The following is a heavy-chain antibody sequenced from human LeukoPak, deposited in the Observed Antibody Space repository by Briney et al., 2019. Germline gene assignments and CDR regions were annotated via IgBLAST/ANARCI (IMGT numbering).Heavy chain of an antibody. V-gene: IGHV4-34*01. J-gene: IGHJ4*02. CDR3: AREEIDKGYFDY. CDR1: GGSFSGNY. D-gene: IGHD3-9*01. CDR2: INHSGST. Sequence: SSETLSLTCAVYGGSFSGNYWSWIRQPPGKGLEWIGEINHSGSTNYNPSLKSRVTISVDTSKNQFSLKLSSVTAADTAVYYCAREEIDKGYFDYWGQGTLVTVSS.